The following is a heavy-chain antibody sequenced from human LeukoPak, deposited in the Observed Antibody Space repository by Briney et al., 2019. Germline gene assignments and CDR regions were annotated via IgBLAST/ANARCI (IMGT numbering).Heavy chain of an antibody. CDR2: INHTGST. CDR1: GGSFSGYY. Sequence: SETLSLTCAVYGGSFSGYYWSWIRQPPGKGLEWIGEINHTGSTNYNPSLKSRVTISVDTSKNQFSLKLSSVIAADTAIYYCARTTVIVSFDFWGQGTLVTVSS. CDR3: ARTTVIVSFDF. D-gene: IGHD3-16*02. J-gene: IGHJ4*02. V-gene: IGHV4-34*01.